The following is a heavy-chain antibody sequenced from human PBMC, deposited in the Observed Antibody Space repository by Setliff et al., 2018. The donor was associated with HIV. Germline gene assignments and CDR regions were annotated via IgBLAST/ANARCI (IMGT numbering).Heavy chain of an antibody. CDR3: ARGGLQYTSGWYYFDS. D-gene: IGHD6-19*01. CDR1: GFTFDDYA. CDR2: ISWNGETI. V-gene: IGHV3-9*01. J-gene: IGHJ4*02. Sequence: GGSLRLSCAASGFTFDDYAVHWVRQVPGKGLDWVSGISWNGETIGSADSVSGRFTIYRDNAKTSLVLQMDSLRGDDTAFYYCARGGLQYTSGWYYFDSGGQGTLVTVSS.